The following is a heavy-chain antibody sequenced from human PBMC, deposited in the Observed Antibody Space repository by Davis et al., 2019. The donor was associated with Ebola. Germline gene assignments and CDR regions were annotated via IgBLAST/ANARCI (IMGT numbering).Heavy chain of an antibody. Sequence: GESLKISCQGSGYSFTSYWIGWVRQMPGKGLEWMGIIYPGDSDTRYSPSFQGQVTISADKSISTAYLQWSSLKASDTAMYYCARLYYDFWSGYLVHFDYWGQGTLVTVSS. V-gene: IGHV5-51*01. CDR2: IYPGDSDT. J-gene: IGHJ4*02. CDR1: GYSFTSYW. D-gene: IGHD3-3*01. CDR3: ARLYYDFWSGYLVHFDY.